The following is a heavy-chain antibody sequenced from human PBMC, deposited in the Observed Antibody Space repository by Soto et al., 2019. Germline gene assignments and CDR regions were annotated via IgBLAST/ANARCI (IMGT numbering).Heavy chain of an antibody. J-gene: IGHJ3*02. CDR3: ARGWGFRGVIIGDVDAFDI. V-gene: IGHV4-61*01. D-gene: IGHD3-10*01. Sequence: SETLSLTCTVSGGSVSSGSYYWSWIRQPPGKGLERIGYIYYSGSTNYNPSLKSRVTISVDTSKNQFSLKLSSVTAADTAVYFCARGWGFRGVIIGDVDAFDIWGQGTMVTVSS. CDR2: IYYSGST. CDR1: GGSVSSGSYY.